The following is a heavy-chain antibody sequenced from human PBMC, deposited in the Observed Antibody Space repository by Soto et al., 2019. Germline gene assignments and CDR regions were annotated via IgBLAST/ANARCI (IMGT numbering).Heavy chain of an antibody. J-gene: IGHJ4*02. CDR3: VKAVYLLDFDY. Sequence: GGSLRLSCAASGFTFSSYAMTWVRQAPGKGLEWVSTISGTGTTTYYADSVKGRFTISRDNSKNTLYLQMNSLRTEDTAVYYCVKAVYLLDFDYWGQGALVTVSS. V-gene: IGHV3-23*01. D-gene: IGHD2-8*01. CDR2: ISGTGTTT. CDR1: GFTFSSYA.